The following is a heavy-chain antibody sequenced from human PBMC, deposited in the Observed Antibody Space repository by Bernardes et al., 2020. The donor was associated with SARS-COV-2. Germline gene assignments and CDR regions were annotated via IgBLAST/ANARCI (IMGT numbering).Heavy chain of an antibody. D-gene: IGHD4-17*01. Sequence: GESLKISCRGSGYSFTSYSITWVRQMPGKGLEWMGRIDSRDSYINYSPFFQGHVTISVDKSISTAYLQWSSLRAADTAMYFCVRLMCYGDGPIASLYFYGLDVWGQGTPVTVSS. J-gene: IGHJ6*02. CDR1: GYSFTSYS. V-gene: IGHV5-10-1*01. CDR2: IDSRDSYI. CDR3: VRLMCYGDGPIASLYFYGLDV.